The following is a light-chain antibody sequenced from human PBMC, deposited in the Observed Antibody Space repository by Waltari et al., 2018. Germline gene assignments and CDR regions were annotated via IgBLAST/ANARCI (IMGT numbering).Light chain of an antibody. V-gene: IGLV1-44*01. CDR1: SSNIGSNT. Sequence: QSVLTPPPSASGTPGQRVTISCSGSSSNIGSNTVNWYQQFPGTAPKVLIYSNNQRPSGVPDRFSGSKSGTSASLGISGLQSEDEADYYCATWDDSLNAWVFGGGTKLTVL. J-gene: IGLJ3*02. CDR3: ATWDDSLNAWV. CDR2: SNN.